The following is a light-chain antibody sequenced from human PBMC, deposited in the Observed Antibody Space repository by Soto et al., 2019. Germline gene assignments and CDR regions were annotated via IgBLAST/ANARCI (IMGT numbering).Light chain of an antibody. Sequence: QSALTQPASVSGSPGQSITISCTETSSDVGGYNYVSWYQQHPGKAPKLMIYEVSNRPSGVSNRFSGSKSGNTASLTISGLQAEDEADYYCSSYTSSSTYVFRTGTKVTVL. V-gene: IGLV2-14*01. J-gene: IGLJ1*01. CDR2: EVS. CDR1: SSDVGGYNY. CDR3: SSYTSSSTYV.